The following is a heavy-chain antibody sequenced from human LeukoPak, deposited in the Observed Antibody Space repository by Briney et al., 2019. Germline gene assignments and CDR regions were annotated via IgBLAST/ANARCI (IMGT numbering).Heavy chain of an antibody. CDR1: GFTFSNYA. CDR3: AREESDSSGAHYYYGMDV. V-gene: IGHV3-23*01. Sequence: PGGSLRLSCAASGFTFSNYAMSWVRQAPGKGLEWVSAISGSGESTFYANSVKGRFTISRDNSKNTLYLQMNSLRAEDTAVYYCAREESDSSGAHYYYGMDVWGQGTTVTVSS. D-gene: IGHD3-22*01. J-gene: IGHJ6*02. CDR2: ISGSGEST.